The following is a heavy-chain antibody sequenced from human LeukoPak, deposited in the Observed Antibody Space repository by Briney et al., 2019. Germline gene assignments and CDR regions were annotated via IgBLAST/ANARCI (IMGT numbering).Heavy chain of an antibody. CDR2: IYYSGST. J-gene: IGHJ4*02. V-gene: IGHV4-39*01. CDR1: GGSISSSSYY. CDR3: ARQLGYCSSTSCYADKVDY. Sequence: KSSETLSLTCTVSGGSISSSSYYWGWIRQPPAKGLEWIGSIYYSGSTYYNPSLKSRVTISVDTSKNQFSLKLSSVTAADTAVYYCARQLGYCSSTSCYADKVDYWGQGTPVTVSS. D-gene: IGHD2-2*01.